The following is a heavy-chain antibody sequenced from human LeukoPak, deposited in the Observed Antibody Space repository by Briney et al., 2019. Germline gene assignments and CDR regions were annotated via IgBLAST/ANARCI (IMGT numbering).Heavy chain of an antibody. J-gene: IGHJ4*02. D-gene: IGHD7-27*01. CDR2: IYHSGST. CDR3: AKDERILTGYFDY. V-gene: IGHV4-38-2*02. Sequence: SETLSLTCTVSGYSISSGYYWGWIRQPPGKGLEWIGSIYHSGSTYYNPSLKSRVTISVDTSKNQFSLKLSSVTAADTAVYYCAKDERILTGYFDYWGQGTLVTVSS. CDR1: GYSISSGYY.